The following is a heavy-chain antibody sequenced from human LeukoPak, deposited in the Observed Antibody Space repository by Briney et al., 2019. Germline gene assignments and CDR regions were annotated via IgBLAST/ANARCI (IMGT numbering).Heavy chain of an antibody. D-gene: IGHD4-17*01. CDR3: ARVSDYGDYLPF. J-gene: IGHJ4*02. CDR1: GGTFSSYA. CDR2: IIPIFGTA. V-gene: IGHV1-69*05. Sequence: GASVKVSCKASGGTFSSYAISWVRQAPRQGLEWMGGIIPIFGTANYAQKFQGRVTITTDESTSTAYMELSSLRSEDTAVYYCARVSDYGDYLPFWGQGTLVTVSS.